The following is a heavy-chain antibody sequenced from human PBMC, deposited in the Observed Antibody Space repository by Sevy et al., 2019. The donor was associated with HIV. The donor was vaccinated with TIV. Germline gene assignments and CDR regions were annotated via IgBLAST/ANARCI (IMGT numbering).Heavy chain of an antibody. CDR1: GFTFTNYG. J-gene: IGHJ4*02. CDR2: ISNSGANP. CDR3: AKEWTLLSDWYGEFDY. D-gene: IGHD6-19*01. V-gene: IGHV3-23*01. Sequence: GGSLRLSCAASGFTFTNYGMHWVRQAPGKGLEWVSGISNSGANPYYADSVRGRFTVSRDNSKNTVYLQLNSLRAEDTAIYYCAKEWTLLSDWYGEFDYWGQGTLVIVSS.